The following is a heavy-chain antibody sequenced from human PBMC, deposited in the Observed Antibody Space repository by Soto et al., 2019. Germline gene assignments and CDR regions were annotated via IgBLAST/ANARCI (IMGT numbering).Heavy chain of an antibody. V-gene: IGHV3-23*01. CDR2: ISGSGDST. CDR3: AKGPRGDWYFDL. J-gene: IGHJ2*01. Sequence: GGSLRLSCAASGFSFSSYVMHWVRQAPGEGLEWVPAISGSGDSTYYADSVRGRFIISRDNSKNTLSLEMNSLRAEDTAMYYCAKGPRGDWYFDLWGRGTLVTVSS. CDR1: GFSFSSYV. D-gene: IGHD3-16*01.